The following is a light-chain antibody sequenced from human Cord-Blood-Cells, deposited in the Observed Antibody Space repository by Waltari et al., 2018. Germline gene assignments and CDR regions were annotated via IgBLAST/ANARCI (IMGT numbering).Light chain of an antibody. J-gene: IGLJ3*02. V-gene: IGLV2-23*01. CDR3: CSYAGSSTWV. CDR1: SSDVGSYNL. CDR2: EGS. Sequence: SAMTQPASASGSPGQSITISCTGTSSDVGSYNLVSWYQQHPGTAPILMIYEGSKRPSVVSNRFSVSKSGNTASLTISGLQAEDEADYYCCSYAGSSTWVFGGGTKLTVL.